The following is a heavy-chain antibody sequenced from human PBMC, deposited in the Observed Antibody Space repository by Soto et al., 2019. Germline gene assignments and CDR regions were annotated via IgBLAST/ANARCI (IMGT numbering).Heavy chain of an antibody. CDR1: GGSFSGYY. D-gene: IGHD3-10*01. J-gene: IGHJ6*03. CDR2: INHSGST. V-gene: IGHV4-34*01. CDR3: ARGRGFGELFSYYYYYMDV. Sequence: PSETLSLTCAVYGGSFSGYYWSWIRQPPGKGLEWIGEINHSGSTNYNPSLKSQVTISVDTSKNQFSLKLSSVTAADTAVYYCARGRGFGELFSYYYYYMDVWGKGTTVTVSS.